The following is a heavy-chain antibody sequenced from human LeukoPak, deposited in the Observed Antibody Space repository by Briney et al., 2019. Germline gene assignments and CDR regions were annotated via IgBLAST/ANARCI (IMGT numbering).Heavy chain of an antibody. J-gene: IGHJ6*03. CDR2: IYPGDSDT. V-gene: IGHV5-51*01. CDR1: GYSFTSYW. Sequence: GESLKISCKGSGYSFTSYWIGWVRQMPGKGLEWMGIIYPGDSDTRYSPSFQGQVTISADKSISTAYLQWSSLKASDTAMYYCARSGGILTGYYTPRYYYYMDVWGKGTTVTVCS. CDR3: ARSGGILTGYYTPRYYYYMDV. D-gene: IGHD3-9*01.